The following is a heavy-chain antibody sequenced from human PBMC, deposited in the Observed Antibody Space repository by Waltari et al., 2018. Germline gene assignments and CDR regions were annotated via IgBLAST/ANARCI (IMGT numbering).Heavy chain of an antibody. CDR2: VHHSGKT. CDR3: AGDRAIGLFFDY. J-gene: IGHJ4*02. V-gene: IGHV4-4*02. Sequence: QVQLQESGQGLVKPSGTLSLTCAVSGDSISGNYWWGWVRQSPAKGLEWIGQVHHSGKTHYNPSRQSRVTISLDKPKNQFSLNLNSVTAADTAVYYCAGDRAIGLFFDYWGRGTLVTVSS. D-gene: IGHD2-2*01. CDR1: GDSISGNYW.